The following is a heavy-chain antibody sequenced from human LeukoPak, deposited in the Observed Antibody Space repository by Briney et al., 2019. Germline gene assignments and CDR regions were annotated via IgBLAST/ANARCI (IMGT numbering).Heavy chain of an antibody. CDR1: GFTFSSYS. CDR3: ARYSSGSCYDY. CDR2: ISSSSYI. D-gene: IGHD3-22*01. V-gene: IGHV3-21*01. J-gene: IGHJ4*02. Sequence: PGGSLRLSCAASGFTFSSYSMNWVRQAPGKGLEWVSSISSSSYIYYADSVKGRFTISRDNSKNMLYLQMGSLRAEDMAVYYCARYSSGSCYDYWGQGTLVTVSS.